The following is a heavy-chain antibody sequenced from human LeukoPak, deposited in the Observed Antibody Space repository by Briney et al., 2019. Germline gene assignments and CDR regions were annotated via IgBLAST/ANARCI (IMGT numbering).Heavy chain of an antibody. CDR1: GFTFSSYW. CDR2: IKQDGSEK. J-gene: IGHJ4*02. V-gene: IGHV3-7*01. CDR3: ARDPIAVAGY. D-gene: IGHD6-19*01. Sequence: GGSLRLSCAASGFTFSSYWKSWVRQAPGKGLEWVANIKQDGSEKYYVDSVKGRFTISRDNAKNSLYLQMNSLRAEDTAVYYCARDPIAVAGYWGQGTLVTVSS.